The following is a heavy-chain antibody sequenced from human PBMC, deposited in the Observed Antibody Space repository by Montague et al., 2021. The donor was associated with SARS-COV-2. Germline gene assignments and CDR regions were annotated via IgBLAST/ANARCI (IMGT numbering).Heavy chain of an antibody. CDR1: GDSVSSSYHY. D-gene: IGHD4-17*01. CDR2: VYYSGXT. J-gene: IGHJ4*02. CDR3: ARRRLREDYFDF. Sequence: SETLSLTCTVSGDSVSSSYHYWGWIRQPPGKGLEWLGIVYYSGXTXYXXXXKGRVTMSIDASKNQFSLKLNSLTTTDTAIYHCARRRLREDYFDFWGQGTLLTVSS. V-gene: IGHV4-39*01.